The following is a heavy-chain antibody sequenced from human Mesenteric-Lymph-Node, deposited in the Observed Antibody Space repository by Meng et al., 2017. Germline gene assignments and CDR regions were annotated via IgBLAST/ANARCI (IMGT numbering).Heavy chain of an antibody. V-gene: IGHV3-20*04. Sequence: GESLKISCAASGFTFGSYTMSWVRQAPGKGLEWVSGINWNGGSTGYADSVKGRFTISRDNAKNSLYLQMSSLRAEDTAVYYCATSRFDPWGQGTLVTVSS. J-gene: IGHJ5*02. CDR1: GFTFGSYT. CDR2: INWNGGST. CDR3: ATSRFDP.